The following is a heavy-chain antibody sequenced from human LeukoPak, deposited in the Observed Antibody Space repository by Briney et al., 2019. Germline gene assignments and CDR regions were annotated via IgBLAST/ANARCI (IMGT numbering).Heavy chain of an antibody. Sequence: KPSETLSLTCTVSGISINSAYFWAWIRQPPGKGLEWIGTLSHSGSTYYNPSFKSRVTISVDTSKNQFSLNLRSVTAAGTALYYCARSPRTYEDYMGVWGKGTTVTFSS. J-gene: IGHJ6*03. CDR3: ARSPRTYEDYMGV. D-gene: IGHD3-22*01. CDR1: GISINSAYF. V-gene: IGHV4-38-2*02. CDR2: LSHSGST.